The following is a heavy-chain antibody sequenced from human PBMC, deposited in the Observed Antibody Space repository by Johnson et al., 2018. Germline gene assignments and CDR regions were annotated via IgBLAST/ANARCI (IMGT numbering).Heavy chain of an antibody. Sequence: QVELVEAGGGVVEPGRSLRLSCAASGFTFSSYAMHWVRQAPGKGLEWVAVISYDGSNKYYAASVKGRVTISRENSKNTLYLQINSLRAEDTAVHYCAGDGTGGSSPGAFDIWGQGTMVTVSS. D-gene: IGHD1-26*01. CDR2: ISYDGSNK. CDR1: GFTFSSYA. J-gene: IGHJ3*02. CDR3: AGDGTGGSSPGAFDI. V-gene: IGHV3-30-3*01.